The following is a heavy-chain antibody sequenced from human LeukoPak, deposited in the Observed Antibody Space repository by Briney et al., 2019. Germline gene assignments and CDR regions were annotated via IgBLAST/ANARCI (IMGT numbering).Heavy chain of an antibody. CDR1: GFTFSSYA. J-gene: IGHJ4*02. V-gene: IGHV3-23*01. D-gene: IGHD6-19*01. Sequence: TGGSLRLSCAASGFTFSSYAMSWVRQAPGKGLEWVSAISGSGGSTYYADSVKGRFTISRDNSKNTLYLQMNSLRAEDTAVYYCAKDLARQWGFDYWGQGTLVTVSS. CDR3: AKDLARQWGFDY. CDR2: ISGSGGST.